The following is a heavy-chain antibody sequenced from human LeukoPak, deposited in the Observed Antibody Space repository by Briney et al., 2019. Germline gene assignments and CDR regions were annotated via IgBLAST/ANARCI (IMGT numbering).Heavy chain of an antibody. CDR2: ISYDGSNK. D-gene: IGHD2-2*01. V-gene: IGHV3-30*18. CDR3: AKDFRPYCSSTSCYPHFDY. J-gene: IGHJ4*02. Sequence: GGSLRLSCAASGFTFSSYGMHWVRQAPGKGLEWVAVISYDGSNKYYADFVKGRFTISRDNSKNTLYLQMNSLRAEDTAVYYCAKDFRPYCSSTSCYPHFDYWGQGTLVTVSS. CDR1: GFTFSSYG.